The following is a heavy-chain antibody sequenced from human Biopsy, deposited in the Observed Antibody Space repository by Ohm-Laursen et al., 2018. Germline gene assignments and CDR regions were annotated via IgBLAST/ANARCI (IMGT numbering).Heavy chain of an antibody. J-gene: IGHJ4*02. Sequence: TLSLTCRVSGGSINSGGHFWGWVRQSPGKGLEWIGYIYDNGDAYYTPSLMSLVSISADTSKNQFSRKLSSVTAADTAVYYCASRLYGPNPIDYWGQGTLVTVSS. CDR3: ASRLYGPNPIDY. V-gene: IGHV4-31*01. CDR1: GGSINSGGHF. D-gene: IGHD2-8*01. CDR2: IYDNGDA.